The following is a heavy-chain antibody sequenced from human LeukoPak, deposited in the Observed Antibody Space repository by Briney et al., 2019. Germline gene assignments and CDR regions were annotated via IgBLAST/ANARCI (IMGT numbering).Heavy chain of an antibody. Sequence: ASLTVSRKGSGYTFTVYYIHWVRQAPGQGLEWMGWTNTHSGGTGYAQNFQGRVTMTRDTSISTAYMDLRRLRSDDTAFYYCARDSNYYGSGSYYNSDYWGQGPLVSVSS. V-gene: IGHV1-2*02. CDR1: GYTFTVYY. CDR2: TNTHSGGT. D-gene: IGHD3-10*01. CDR3: ARDSNYYGSGSYYNSDY. J-gene: IGHJ4*02.